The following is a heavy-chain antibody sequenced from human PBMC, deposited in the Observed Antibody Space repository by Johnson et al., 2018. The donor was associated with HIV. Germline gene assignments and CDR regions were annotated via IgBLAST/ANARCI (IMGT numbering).Heavy chain of an antibody. V-gene: IGHV3-30*04. D-gene: IGHD3-9*01. CDR1: GFTFSSYA. CDR2: ISYDGSEK. J-gene: IGHJ3*02. CDR3: MTDILTGYYKAVEGDDAFDI. Sequence: QLQLVESGGGVVQPGRSLRLSCAASGFTFSSYAMHWVRQAPGKGLEWVAVISYDGSEKYFADSVKGRFTISRDNSKNTLYLQMSGLRVEDTAVYYCMTDILTGYYKAVEGDDAFDIWGQGTMVTVSS.